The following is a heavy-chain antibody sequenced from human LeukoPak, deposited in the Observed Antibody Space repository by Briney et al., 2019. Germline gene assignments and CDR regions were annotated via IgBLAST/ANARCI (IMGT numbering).Heavy chain of an antibody. J-gene: IGHJ4*02. D-gene: IGHD4-23*01. V-gene: IGHV3-21*01. Sequence: KPGGSLRLSCAASGFTFSSYSMNWVRQAPGKGLEWVSSISSSSRYIYYADSVKGRFTISRDNAKNSLYLKMNSLRAEDTAVYYCARVRSMVVTPGFSDYWGQGTLVTVSS. CDR1: GFTFSSYS. CDR2: ISSSSRYI. CDR3: ARVRSMVVTPGFSDY.